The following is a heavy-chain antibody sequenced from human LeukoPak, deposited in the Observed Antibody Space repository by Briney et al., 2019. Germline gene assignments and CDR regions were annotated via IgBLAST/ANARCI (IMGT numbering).Heavy chain of an antibody. V-gene: IGHV4-59*01. D-gene: IGHD5-18*01. CDR1: GGSISSYY. Sequence: SETLSLTCTVSGGSISSYYWSWIRQPPGKGLEWIGYICYSGSTNYNPSLKSRVTISVDTSKNQFSLKLSSVTAADTAVYYCAREGTAMDNWFDPWGQGTLVTVSS. CDR3: AREGTAMDNWFDP. J-gene: IGHJ5*02. CDR2: ICYSGST.